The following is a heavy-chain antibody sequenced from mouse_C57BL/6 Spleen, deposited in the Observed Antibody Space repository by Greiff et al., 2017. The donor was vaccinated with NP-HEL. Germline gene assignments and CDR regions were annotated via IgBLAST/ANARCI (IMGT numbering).Heavy chain of an antibody. D-gene: IGHD1-1*01. V-gene: IGHV5-9*01. CDR3: ARHTTYYGSSYPYWYFDV. J-gene: IGHJ1*03. Sequence: EVKLVESGGGLVKPGGSLKLSCAASGFTFSSYTMSWVRQTPEKRLEWVATISGGGGNTYYPDSVKGRFTISRDNAKNTLYLQMSSLRSEDTALYYCARHTTYYGSSYPYWYFDVWGTGTTVTVSS. CDR1: GFTFSSYT. CDR2: ISGGGGNT.